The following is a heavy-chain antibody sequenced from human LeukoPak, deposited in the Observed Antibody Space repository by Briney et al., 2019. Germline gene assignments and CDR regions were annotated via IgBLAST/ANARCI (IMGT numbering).Heavy chain of an antibody. J-gene: IGHJ4*02. CDR1: GGSISTHY. CDR3: ARGSGWYDY. D-gene: IGHD6-19*01. CDR2: IFISGST. Sequence: NPSETLSLTCTVSGGSISTHYWSWIRQPAGKGLEWIGRIFISGSTNYNPSLKSRVTMSVDTSKNQFSLNLSSVTAADTAVYYCARGSGWYDYWGQGTLVTVSS. V-gene: IGHV4-4*07.